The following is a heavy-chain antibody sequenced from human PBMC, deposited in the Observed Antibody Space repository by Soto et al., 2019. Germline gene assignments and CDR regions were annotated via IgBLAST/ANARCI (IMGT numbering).Heavy chain of an antibody. CDR1: GYTFTSYG. CDR2: ISAYNGNT. CDR3: ATTTLGSSSGRDY. Sequence: VELVQSGAEVKKPGASVKVSCNASGYTFTSYGISWVRPSPGQGLEWMRWISAYNGNTNYAQKLQGIITTITATSTSTAYVKLTSPRTDDTTVYYCATTTLGSSSGRDYWGKGTLVTVSS. V-gene: IGHV1-18*01. D-gene: IGHD6-6*01. J-gene: IGHJ4*02.